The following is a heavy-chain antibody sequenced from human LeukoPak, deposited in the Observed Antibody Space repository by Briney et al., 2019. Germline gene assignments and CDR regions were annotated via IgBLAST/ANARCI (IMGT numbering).Heavy chain of an antibody. CDR1: GGSISSGGYY. V-gene: IGHV4-61*08. D-gene: IGHD6-19*01. J-gene: IGHJ4*02. CDR2: IYYSGST. CDR3: ARSGGWSEFDY. Sequence: PSETLSLTCTVSGGSISSGGYYWSWIRQPPGKGLEWIGYIYYSGSTNYNPSLKSRVTISVDTSKNQFSLKLSSVTAADTAVYYCARSGGWSEFDYWGQGTLVTVSS.